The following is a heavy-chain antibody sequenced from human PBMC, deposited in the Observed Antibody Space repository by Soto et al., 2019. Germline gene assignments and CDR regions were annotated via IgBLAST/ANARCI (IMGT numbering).Heavy chain of an antibody. V-gene: IGHV3-74*01. D-gene: IGHD3-10*01. J-gene: IGHJ4*02. CDR3: VRGAPYDF. CDR2: INSDGSVT. CDR1: GFALSGYW. Sequence: GGSLRLSCAASGFALSGYWMHWVRQPAGRGLMWVSRINSDGSVTSSADSVKGRFTISRDNAKNTLYLQMNSLRVEDTAVYYCVRGAPYDFWGQGTLVTVSS.